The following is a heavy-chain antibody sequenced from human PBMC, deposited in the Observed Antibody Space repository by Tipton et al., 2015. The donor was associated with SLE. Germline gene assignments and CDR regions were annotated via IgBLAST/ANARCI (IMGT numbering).Heavy chain of an antibody. V-gene: IGHV3-66*02. CDR2: IYDHGDT. Sequence: QLVQSGGGVVQPGRSLRLSCASSGYSVRRNYMTWVRQAPGRGLEWVATIYDHGDTDHADSVKGRFTISRDDSKNTLYLQMNSLRTEDTAMYYCVSSTKQLYWGAFDIWGQGTVVTVSS. CDR1: GYSVRRNY. J-gene: IGHJ3*02. CDR3: VSSTKQLYWGAFDI. D-gene: IGHD3-10*02.